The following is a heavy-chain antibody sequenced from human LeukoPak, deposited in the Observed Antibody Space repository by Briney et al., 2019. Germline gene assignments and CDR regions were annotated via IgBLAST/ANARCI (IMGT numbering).Heavy chain of an antibody. D-gene: IGHD4-17*01. CDR1: GGSISSGGYY. J-gene: IGHJ6*02. Sequence: SQTLSLTCTVSGGSISSGGYYWSWIRQHPGKGLEWIGYIYYSGSTYYNPSLKSRVTISVDTSKNQFSLKLSSVTAADTAVYYCARGFVDYGDYGMDVWGQGTTVTVSS. CDR3: ARGFVDYGDYGMDV. CDR2: IYYSGST. V-gene: IGHV4-30-4*08.